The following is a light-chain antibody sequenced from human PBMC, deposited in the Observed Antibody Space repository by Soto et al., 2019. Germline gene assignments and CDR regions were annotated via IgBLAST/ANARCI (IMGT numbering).Light chain of an antibody. V-gene: IGKV1-17*01. CDR3: LQHNRYPRT. J-gene: IGKJ1*01. CDR2: AAS. CDR1: QGIRTD. Sequence: DIQMTQSPSSLSSSVLYIVTITCVASQGIRTDLGWYQQKPGEAPKRLVYAASSLQNGVPSRFSSSGSGTEFSLTISSLQPEDFATYYCLQHNRYPRTFGQGTKVDIK.